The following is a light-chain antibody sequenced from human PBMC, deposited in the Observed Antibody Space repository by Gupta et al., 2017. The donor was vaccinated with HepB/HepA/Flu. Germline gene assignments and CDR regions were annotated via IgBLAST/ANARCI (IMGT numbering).Light chain of an antibody. V-gene: IGKV3-11*01. CDR3: QQRSTSWT. CDR2: DAS. J-gene: IGKJ1*01. Sequence: EIVLTLSPVTLSLSPGERATLACRASQSVSSSLAWYQHKPGQAPRLFIDDASSRAAGIPARFSGSGSGTDFTITISRLEHGDFADYYQQQRSTSWTFGQGTKVEIK. CDR1: QSVSSS.